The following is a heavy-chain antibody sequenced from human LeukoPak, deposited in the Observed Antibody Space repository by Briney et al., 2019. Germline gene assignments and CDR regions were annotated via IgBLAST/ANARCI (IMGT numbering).Heavy chain of an antibody. CDR1: GGSISSYY. D-gene: IGHD3-22*01. V-gene: IGHV4-4*07. Sequence: PSETLSLTCTVSGGSISSYYWSWIRQPAGKGLDWIGRIYISGSANYNPSLKSRVTMSVDTSKKQFSLKLSSVTAADTAVYYCAREYDSSGHYYRAPFDYWGQGALVTVSS. J-gene: IGHJ4*02. CDR2: IYISGSA. CDR3: AREYDSSGHYYRAPFDY.